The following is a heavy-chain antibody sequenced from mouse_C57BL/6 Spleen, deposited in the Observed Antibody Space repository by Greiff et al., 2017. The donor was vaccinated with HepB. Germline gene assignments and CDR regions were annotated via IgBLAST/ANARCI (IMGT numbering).Heavy chain of an antibody. CDR2: IYPGDGYT. V-gene: IGHV1-82*01. Sequence: VQLQESGPELVKPGASVKISCKASGYAFSSSWMNWVKQRPGKGLEWIGRIYPGDGYTNYNGKFKGKATLTADKSSSTAYMQLSSLTSEDSAVYFCANYGNYGAYWGQGTLVTVSA. J-gene: IGHJ3*01. CDR3: ANYGNYGAY. D-gene: IGHD2-1*01. CDR1: GYAFSSSW.